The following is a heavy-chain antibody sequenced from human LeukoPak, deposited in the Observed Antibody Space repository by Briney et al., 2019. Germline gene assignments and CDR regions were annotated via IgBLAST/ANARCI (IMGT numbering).Heavy chain of an antibody. CDR3: ARDRMGMPWVGWFDP. CDR2: INAGNGNT. J-gene: IGHJ5*02. D-gene: IGHD7-27*01. CDR1: GYTFTSYA. V-gene: IGHV1-3*03. Sequence: ASVKVSCKASGYTFTSYAMHWVRQAPGQRLEWMGWINAGNGNTKYSQEFQGRVTITRDTSASTAYMELSSLRSEDMAVYYCARDRMGMPWVGWFDPWGQGTLVTVSS.